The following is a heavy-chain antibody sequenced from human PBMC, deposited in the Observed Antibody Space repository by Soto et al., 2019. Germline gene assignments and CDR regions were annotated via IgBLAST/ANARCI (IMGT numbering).Heavy chain of an antibody. V-gene: IGHV3-30*18. Sequence: VKLVESGGGLVKPGGSLRLSCAASGFNFSSFGMHWVRQAPGKGLEWVAVISSGGGLKYDADSVKGRFTISRDNSKNTLYLQMNSLRAEDTAIYYCAKETHSNGYGSYFDYWGQGVLVTVSS. D-gene: IGHD3-22*01. CDR2: ISSGGGLK. J-gene: IGHJ4*02. CDR3: AKETHSNGYGSYFDY. CDR1: GFNFSSFG.